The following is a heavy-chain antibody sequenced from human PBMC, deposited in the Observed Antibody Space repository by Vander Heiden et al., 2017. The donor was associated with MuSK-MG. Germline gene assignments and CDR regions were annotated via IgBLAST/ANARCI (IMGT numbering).Heavy chain of an antibody. Sequence: EVQLVESGGGLVKPGGSLRHSCAASGFTFSSYSMNWVRQAPGKGLEWVSSISSSSSYIYYADSVKGRFTISRDNAKNSLYLQMNSLRAEDTAVYYCARIAVAGPYYYYYGMDVWGQGTTVTVSS. CDR1: GFTFSSYS. CDR2: ISSSSSYI. D-gene: IGHD6-19*01. J-gene: IGHJ6*02. CDR3: ARIAVAGPYYYYYGMDV. V-gene: IGHV3-21*01.